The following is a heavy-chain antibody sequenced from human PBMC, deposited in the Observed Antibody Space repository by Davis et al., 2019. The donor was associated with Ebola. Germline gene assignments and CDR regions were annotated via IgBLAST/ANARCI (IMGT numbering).Heavy chain of an antibody. V-gene: IGHV1-18*01. D-gene: IGHD3-22*01. Sequence: ASVKVSCKTSGYTFTNYGISWVRQAPGQGLEWMGWITAYNGKTNYAQKFQGRVTMTTDTSTTTAYMELRSLRSDDAAVYFCARGHYYYDSGGMMGDAFDIWGQGTMVIVSS. CDR1: GYTFTNYG. CDR3: ARGHYYYDSGGMMGDAFDI. CDR2: ITAYNGKT. J-gene: IGHJ3*02.